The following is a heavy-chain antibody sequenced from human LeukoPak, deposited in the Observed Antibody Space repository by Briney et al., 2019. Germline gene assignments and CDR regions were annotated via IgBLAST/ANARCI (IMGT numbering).Heavy chain of an antibody. D-gene: IGHD3-3*01. CDR3: AGTPTIFGVVVAFDI. CDR1: GGSISSGDYY. CDR2: IYYSGST. J-gene: IGHJ3*02. Sequence: ASETLSLTCTVSGGSISSGDYYWSWIRQPPGKGLEWLGYIYYSGSTYYNPSLKSRVTISVDTSKNQFSLKLSSVTAADTAVYYCAGTPTIFGVVVAFDIWGQGTIVTVSS. V-gene: IGHV4-30-4*08.